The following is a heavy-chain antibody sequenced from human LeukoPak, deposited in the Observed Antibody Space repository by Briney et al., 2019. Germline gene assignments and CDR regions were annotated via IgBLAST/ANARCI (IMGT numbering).Heavy chain of an antibody. CDR1: GGSISSYY. D-gene: IGHD6-13*01. V-gene: IGHV4-59*08. J-gene: IGHJ6*02. CDR3: ASSAGIAAAGAGDYYYYYGMDV. CDR2: IYYSGST. Sequence: KPSETLSLTCTVSGGSISSYYWSWIRQPPGKGLEWIGHIYYSGSTNYNPSLKSRVTISVDTSKNQFSLKLSSVTAADTAVYYCASSAGIAAAGAGDYYYYYGMDVWGQGTTVTVSS.